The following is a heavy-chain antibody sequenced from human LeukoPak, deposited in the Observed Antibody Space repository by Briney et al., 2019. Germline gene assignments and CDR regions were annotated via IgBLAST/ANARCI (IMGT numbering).Heavy chain of an antibody. CDR1: GGSISSSSFY. CDR2: IHYSGRT. J-gene: IGHJ4*02. V-gene: IGHV4-39*02. D-gene: IGHD3-10*02. CDR3: ASSDMFRVYYFDY. Sequence: SETLSLTCTVSGGSISSSSFYWGWIRQPPGKGLEWIGTIHYSGRTYYNPSLQSRVTISVDTSKNHFSLKLNSVTAADTAVYYCASSDMFRVYYFDYWGQGILVTVSS.